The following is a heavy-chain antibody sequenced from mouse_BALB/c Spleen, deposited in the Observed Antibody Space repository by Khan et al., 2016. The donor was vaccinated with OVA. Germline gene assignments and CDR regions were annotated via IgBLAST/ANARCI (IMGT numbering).Heavy chain of an antibody. J-gene: IGHJ4*01. CDR1: GFTFSSYA. V-gene: IGHV5-9-3*01. CDR2: ISSGGSDT. CDR3: ARLYAMDY. Sequence: EVQVVESGGGLVKPGGSLKLSCAASGFTFSSYAMSWVRQTPEKRLEWVATISSGGSDTYYPDSVKGRFTISSDNANNTLYLQMSSLRSEDTAMYYCARLYAMDYWGQGTSVTVSS.